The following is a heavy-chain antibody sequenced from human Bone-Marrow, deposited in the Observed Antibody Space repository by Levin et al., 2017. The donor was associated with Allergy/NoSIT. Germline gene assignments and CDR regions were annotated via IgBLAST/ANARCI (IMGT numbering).Heavy chain of an antibody. D-gene: IGHD6-13*01. J-gene: IGHJ6*02. Sequence: GGSLRLSCAASGFTFSDYYMSWIRQAPGKGLEWVSYISSSGSTIYYADSVKGRFTISRDNAKNSLYLQMNSLRAEDTAVYYCAGKNHSSSWYPNYYYYYGMDVWGQGTTVTVSS. CDR2: ISSSGSTI. CDR3: AGKNHSSSWYPNYYYYYGMDV. V-gene: IGHV3-11*01. CDR1: GFTFSDYY.